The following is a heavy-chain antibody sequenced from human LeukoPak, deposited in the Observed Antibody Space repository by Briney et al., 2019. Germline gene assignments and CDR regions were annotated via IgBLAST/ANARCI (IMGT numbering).Heavy chain of an antibody. V-gene: IGHV3-9*01. Sequence: PGGSLRLSCAASGFNFDDYAMHWVRQAPGKGLEWVSGISWNSDRIDYADSVKGRFTISRDNSKNTLYLQMNSLRAEDTAVYYCARGYSSSWFFYYYYYGMDVWGQGTTVTVSS. CDR2: ISWNSDRI. CDR3: ARGYSSSWFFYYYYYGMDV. CDR1: GFNFDDYA. J-gene: IGHJ6*02. D-gene: IGHD6-13*01.